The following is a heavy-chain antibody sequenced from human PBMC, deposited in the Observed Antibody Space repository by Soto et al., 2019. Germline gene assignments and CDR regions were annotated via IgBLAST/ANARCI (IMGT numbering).Heavy chain of an antibody. D-gene: IGHD2-15*01. CDR1: GGSISSGGYS. V-gene: IGHV4-30-2*01. Sequence: SETLSLTCAVSGGSISSGGYSWSWIRKPPGKGLEWIGYIYHSGSTYYNPSLKSRVTISVDRSKNQFSLKLSSVTAADTAVYYCARGAATLRYYYYGMDVWGQGTTVTVSS. CDR3: ARGAATLRYYYYGMDV. J-gene: IGHJ6*02. CDR2: IYHSGST.